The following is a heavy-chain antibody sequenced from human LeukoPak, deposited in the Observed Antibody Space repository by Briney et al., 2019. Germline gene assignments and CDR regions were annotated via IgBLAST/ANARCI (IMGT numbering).Heavy chain of an antibody. V-gene: IGHV3-49*03. CDR3: TRSPFDNISTFDD. Sequence: GTSLRLSCTASAFTFGDYAMTWFRQAPGKGLEWVGFIRSKAYGGATEYAASVKGRFTISRDDSKSIAYLQMNSLKTEDTALYYCTRSPFDNISTFDDWGQGTLVTVSS. D-gene: IGHD3-3*02. J-gene: IGHJ4*02. CDR1: AFTFGDYA. CDR2: IRSKAYGGAT.